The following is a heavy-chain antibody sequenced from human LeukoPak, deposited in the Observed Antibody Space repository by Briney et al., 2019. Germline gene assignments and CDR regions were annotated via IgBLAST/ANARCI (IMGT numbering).Heavy chain of an antibody. V-gene: IGHV3-23*01. CDR2: ISGSGGST. CDR1: GFTFSSYA. D-gene: IGHD2-15*01. Sequence: GGSLRLSCAASGFTFSSYAMSWVRHAPGKGLEWVSSISGSGGSTYYADSVKGRFTISRDNSKNTLYLQMNSLRAEDTAVYYCAKDVVVVAATHLQHWGQGTLVTVSS. CDR3: AKDVVVVAATHLQH. J-gene: IGHJ1*01.